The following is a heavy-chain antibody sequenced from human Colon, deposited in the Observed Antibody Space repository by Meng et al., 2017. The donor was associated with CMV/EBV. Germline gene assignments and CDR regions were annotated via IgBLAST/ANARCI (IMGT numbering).Heavy chain of an antibody. J-gene: IGHJ4*02. Sequence: LACAASGLPLSKAWMNWVRQAPGKGLEWVGRIKTKAAGGTIDYAASVKGSFTISRDDSENTIYLQMNSLKTEDTAVYYCTTGTWFDYWGQGTLVTVSS. CDR3: TTGTWFDY. CDR1: GLPLSKAW. CDR2: IKTKAAGGTI. D-gene: IGHD1/OR15-1a*01. V-gene: IGHV3-15*07.